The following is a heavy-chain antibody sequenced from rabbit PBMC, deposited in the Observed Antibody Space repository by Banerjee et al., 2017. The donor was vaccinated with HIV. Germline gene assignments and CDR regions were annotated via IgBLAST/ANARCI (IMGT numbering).Heavy chain of an antibody. Sequence: QEQLEESGGGLVKPEGSLTLTCTASGFSFSSSYWICWVRQAPGKGLEWIACIYGGSSGSTWYANWAKGRFTISKTSSTTVTLQMTSLTAADTATYFCARDNVGSSYYNLWGPGTLVTVS. CDR2: IYGGSSGST. D-gene: IGHD8-1*01. CDR1: GFSFSSSYW. J-gene: IGHJ4*01. CDR3: ARDNVGSSYYNL. V-gene: IGHV1S45*01.